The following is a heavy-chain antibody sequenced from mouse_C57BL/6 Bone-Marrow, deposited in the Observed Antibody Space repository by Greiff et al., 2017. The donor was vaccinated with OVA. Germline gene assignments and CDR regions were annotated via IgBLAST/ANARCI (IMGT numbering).Heavy chain of an antibody. D-gene: IGHD1-1*01. J-gene: IGHJ1*03. CDR2: IDPSDSYT. CDR3: ARKDYGSRTGYFDV. V-gene: IGHV1-59*01. Sequence: QVQLQQPGAELVRPGTSVKLSCKASGYTFTSYWMHWVKQRPGQGLEWIGVIDPSDSYTNYNQKFKGKATLTVDTSSSTSYMQLSSLTSEDSAVYYCARKDYGSRTGYFDVWGTGTTVTVSS. CDR1: GYTFTSYW.